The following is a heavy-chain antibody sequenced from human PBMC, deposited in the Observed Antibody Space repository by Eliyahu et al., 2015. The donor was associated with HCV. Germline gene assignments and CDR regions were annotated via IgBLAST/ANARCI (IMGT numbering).Heavy chain of an antibody. CDR1: GFTXSSNY. CDR2: IYSGGST. J-gene: IGHJ5*02. CDR3: ARDRYSSSSEWFDP. D-gene: IGHD6-6*01. V-gene: IGHV3-66*01. Sequence: EVQLVESGGGLVQPGGSLXLSXXXSGFTXSSNYMSWVRXAPGKGLEWVSVIYSGGSTYYADSVKGRFTISRDNSKNTLYLQMNSLRAEDTAVYYCARDRYSSSSEWFDPWGQGTLVTVSS.